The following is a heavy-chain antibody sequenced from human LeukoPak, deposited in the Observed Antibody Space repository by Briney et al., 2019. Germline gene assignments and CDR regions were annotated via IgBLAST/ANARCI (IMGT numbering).Heavy chain of an antibody. Sequence: SETLSLTCTVSGYSISSGYYWGWLRQPPGKGLEWIGSIYHSGSPYYNPSLKSRVTISVDTSKNHFSLKLSSVTAADTAVYYCARGHFLIAAAATAGYFQHWGQGTLVTVSS. J-gene: IGHJ1*01. CDR2: IYHSGSP. D-gene: IGHD6-13*01. CDR1: GYSISSGYY. CDR3: ARGHFLIAAAATAGYFQH. V-gene: IGHV4-38-2*02.